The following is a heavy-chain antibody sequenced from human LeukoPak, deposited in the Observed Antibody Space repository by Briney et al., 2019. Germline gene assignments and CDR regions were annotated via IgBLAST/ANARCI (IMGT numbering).Heavy chain of an antibody. Sequence: SETLSLTCTVSGGTISSGDHYWSWIRQPPGKGLEWIGYIYYSGSTYYNPSLKSRVTISVDTSKNQFSLKLSSVTAADTAVYYCARYIAAAGYYYYYYGMDVWGQGTTVTVSS. CDR3: ARYIAAAGYYYYYYGMDV. CDR1: GGTISSGDHY. D-gene: IGHD6-13*01. V-gene: IGHV4-30-4*01. J-gene: IGHJ6*02. CDR2: IYYSGST.